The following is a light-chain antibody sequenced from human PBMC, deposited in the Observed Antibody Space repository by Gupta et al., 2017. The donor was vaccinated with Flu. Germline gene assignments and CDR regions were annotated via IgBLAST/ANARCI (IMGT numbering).Light chain of an antibody. J-gene: IGKJ1*01. CDR3: IQARQTPPWT. V-gene: IGKV2-28*01. Sequence: DFLMHQPQLSLLVLHGEEPSSPCRSSQSLLDSNRDNYLDGYMQKPGQSPQLLICFGSNRAAAGLDRFIGGGSCTDFTLKTSRVEADEVGVVYCIQARQTPPWTFGQGTKVEIK. CDR1: QSLLDSNRDNY. CDR2: FGS.